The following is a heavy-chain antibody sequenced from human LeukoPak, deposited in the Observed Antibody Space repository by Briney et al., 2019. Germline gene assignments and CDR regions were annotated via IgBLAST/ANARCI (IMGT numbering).Heavy chain of an antibody. J-gene: IGHJ6*02. CDR2: IDPNSGGT. CDR3: AKANYGGDYYYYGMDV. D-gene: IGHD4-23*01. CDR1: GYRFTGYY. V-gene: IGHV1-2*02. Sequence: ASVKVSFKASGYRFTGYYMNWVRQAPGQGLEWMGWIDPNSGGTKYAQKFQGRVTMTRDTSISTAYVELSRLRSDDTALYYCAKANYGGDYYYYGMDVWGQGTTVTVSS.